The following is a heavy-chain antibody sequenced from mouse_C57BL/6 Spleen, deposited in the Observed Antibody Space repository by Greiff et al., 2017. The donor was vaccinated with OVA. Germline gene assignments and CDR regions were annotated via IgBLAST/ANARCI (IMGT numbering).Heavy chain of an antibody. CDR2: IYPGSGST. CDR3: ARGGYDDWYFDV. J-gene: IGHJ1*03. Sequence: VKLQQPGAELVKPGASVKMSCKASGYTFTSYWITWVKQRPGQGLEWIGDIYPGSGSTNYNEKFKSKATLTVDTSSSTAYMQLSSLTSEDSAVYYCARGGYDDWYFDVWGTGTTVTVSS. CDR1: GYTFTSYW. D-gene: IGHD2-2*01. V-gene: IGHV1-55*01.